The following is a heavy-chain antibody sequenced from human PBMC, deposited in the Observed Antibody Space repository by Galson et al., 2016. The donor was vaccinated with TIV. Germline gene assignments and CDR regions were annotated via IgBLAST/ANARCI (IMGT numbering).Heavy chain of an antibody. J-gene: IGHJ4*02. CDR1: GFTSSSFG. D-gene: IGHD1-26*01. Sequence: SLRLSCAASGFTSSSFGMHWVRQAPGKGLEWVALIWYDGTNTYYADSVKGRFTISRDNSKNTLFVQMNSLRAEDTAVYYCARDGGNAWEYDCWGQGTLVTVSP. CDR3: ARDGGNAWEYDC. V-gene: IGHV3-33*01. CDR2: IWYDGTNT.